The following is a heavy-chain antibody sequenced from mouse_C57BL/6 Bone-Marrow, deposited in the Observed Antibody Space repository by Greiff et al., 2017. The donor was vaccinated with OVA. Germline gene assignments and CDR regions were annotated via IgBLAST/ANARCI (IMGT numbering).Heavy chain of an antibody. J-gene: IGHJ2*01. D-gene: IGHD4-1*01. V-gene: IGHV3-6*01. CDR3: ANWGYYFDY. Sequence: DVQLQESGTGLVKPSQSLSLTCSVTGYSITSGYYWNWIRQFPGNKLEWMGYISYDGSNNYNPSLKNRISITRDTAKNQFFLKLNSVTTEDTATYYCANWGYYFDYWGQGTTLTVSS. CDR1: GYSITSGYY. CDR2: ISYDGSN.